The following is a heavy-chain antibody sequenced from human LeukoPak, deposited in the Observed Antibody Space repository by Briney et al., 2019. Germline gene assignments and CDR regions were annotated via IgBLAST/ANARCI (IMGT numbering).Heavy chain of an antibody. J-gene: IGHJ4*02. D-gene: IGHD6-13*01. CDR2: FDPEDGET. CDR3: ATESPGYSSSWYRSDLDY. V-gene: IGHV1-24*01. CDR1: GYTLTELS. Sequence: ASVKVSCKVSGYTLTELSMHWVRQAPGEGLEWMGGFDPEDGETIYAQKFQGRVTMTEDTSTDTAYMELSSLRSEDTAVYYCATESPGYSSSWYRSDLDYWGQGTLVTVSS.